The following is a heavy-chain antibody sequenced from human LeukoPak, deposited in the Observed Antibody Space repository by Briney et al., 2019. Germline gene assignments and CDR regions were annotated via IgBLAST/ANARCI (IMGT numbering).Heavy chain of an antibody. V-gene: IGHV3-48*01. D-gene: IGHD3-22*01. CDR3: ARTTYYYDSSGYYWFDY. Sequence: GGSLRLSCAASGCTFSSYNMNWVRQAPGKGLEWVSYISSSSGTIFYADSVQGRFTISRDNAKNSLYLQMDSLRAEDTAVYYCARTTYYYDSSGYYWFDYWGQGTLVTVSS. CDR2: ISSSSGTI. CDR1: GCTFSSYN. J-gene: IGHJ4*02.